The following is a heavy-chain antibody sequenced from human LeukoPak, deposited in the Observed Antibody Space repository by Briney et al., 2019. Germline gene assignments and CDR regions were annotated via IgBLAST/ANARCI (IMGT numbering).Heavy chain of an antibody. CDR1: GFTFSSYA. D-gene: IGHD6-13*01. V-gene: IGHV3-30*04. Sequence: GGSLRLSCAASGFTFSSYAMHWVRQAPGKGLEWVAVISYDGSNKYYADSVKGRFTISRDNSKNTLYLQMNSLRAEDTAVYYCARDYSSSWYPTYYFDYWGQGTLVTVSS. CDR3: ARDYSSSWYPTYYFDY. J-gene: IGHJ4*02. CDR2: ISYDGSNK.